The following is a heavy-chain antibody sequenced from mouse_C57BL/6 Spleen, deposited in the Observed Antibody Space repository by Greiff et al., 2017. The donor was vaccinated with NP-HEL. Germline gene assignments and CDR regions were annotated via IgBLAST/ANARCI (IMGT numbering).Heavy chain of an antibody. CDR1: GFNIKDDY. CDR3: TYSLSGGFAY. CDR2: IDPENGDT. Sequence: VQLQQSGAELVRPGASVKLSCTASGFNIKDDYMHWVKQRPEQGLACIGWIDPENGDTEYASKFQGKATITADTSSNTAYLQLSSLTSEDTAVYYCTYSLSGGFAYWGQGTLVTVSA. V-gene: IGHV14-4*01. J-gene: IGHJ3*01. D-gene: IGHD2-1*01.